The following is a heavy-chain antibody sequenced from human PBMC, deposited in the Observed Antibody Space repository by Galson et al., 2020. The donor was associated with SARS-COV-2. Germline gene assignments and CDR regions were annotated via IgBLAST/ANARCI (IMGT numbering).Heavy chain of an antibody. CDR2: IYKSGNT. J-gene: IGHJ6*02. D-gene: IGHD3-3*01. CDR1: GASISSGSYY. V-gene: IGHV4-61*02. Sequence: SETLSLTCTVSGASISSGSYYWSWIRQPAGKGLEWIGRIYKSGNTNYNPSLWSQVTISVDTSKNQFSLKLTSVTAADKAVYYCARGNSPCVTIVGVLTGTGGGDGGGQGTTVTVSS. CDR3: ARGNSPCVTIVGVLTGTGGGDG.